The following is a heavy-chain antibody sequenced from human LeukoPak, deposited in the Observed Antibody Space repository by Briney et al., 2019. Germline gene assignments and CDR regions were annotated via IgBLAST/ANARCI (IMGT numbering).Heavy chain of an antibody. CDR1: GFTFSSYA. Sequence: GGSLRLSCAASGFTFSSYAMSWVRQAPEKGLEWAATISGSGGGTYYADSVRGRFTISRDDSENTLYLQMNSLRPEDTAVYYCGRDLGGRGGAWGQGTLVTVSS. D-gene: IGHD1-26*01. V-gene: IGHV3-23*01. CDR2: ISGSGGGT. CDR3: GRDLGGRGGA. J-gene: IGHJ5*02.